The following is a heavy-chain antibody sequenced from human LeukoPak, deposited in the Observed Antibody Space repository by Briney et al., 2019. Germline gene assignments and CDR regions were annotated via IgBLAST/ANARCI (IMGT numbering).Heavy chain of an antibody. CDR2: FYYSGSN. CDR3: ARVSPAVGAFDI. D-gene: IGHD6-13*01. J-gene: IGHJ3*02. CDR1: GGSVSSGSYY. Sequence: SETLSLTCTVSGGSVSSGSYYWSWIRQPPGKGLEWIGYFYYSGSNNFNPSLKSRVTISGDTSKNQFSLKLSSVTAADTAIYYCARVSPAVGAFDIWGRGTMVTVSS. V-gene: IGHV4-61*01.